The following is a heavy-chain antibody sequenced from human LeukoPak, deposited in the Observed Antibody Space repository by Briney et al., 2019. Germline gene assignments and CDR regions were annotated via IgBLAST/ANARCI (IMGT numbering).Heavy chain of an antibody. CDR1: GFTVSSNY. CDR3: AKQYYDYVWGSYRSDY. D-gene: IGHD3-16*02. V-gene: IGHV3-53*01. J-gene: IGHJ4*02. Sequence: GGSLRLSCAASGFTVSSNYMSWVRQAPGKGLEWVSVIYSGGSTYYADSVKGRFTISRDNSKNTLYLQMNSLRAEDTAVYYCAKQYYDYVWGSYRSDYWGQGTLVTVSS. CDR2: IYSGGST.